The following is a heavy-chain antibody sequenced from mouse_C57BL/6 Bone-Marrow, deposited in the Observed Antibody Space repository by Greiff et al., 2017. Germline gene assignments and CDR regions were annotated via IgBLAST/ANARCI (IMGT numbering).Heavy chain of an antibody. V-gene: IGHV1-9*01. CDR1: GYTFTGYW. J-gene: IGHJ4*01. Sequence: VKLMESGAELMKPGASVKLSCKATGYTFTGYWIEWVKQRPGHGLEWIGEILPGCGSTNYNEKFKGKATFTADTSSNTAYMQLSSLTTENSAIYYYSRPRFYYAIDIWGQGTSGTVSS. CDR3: SRPRFYYAIDI. CDR2: ILPGCGST.